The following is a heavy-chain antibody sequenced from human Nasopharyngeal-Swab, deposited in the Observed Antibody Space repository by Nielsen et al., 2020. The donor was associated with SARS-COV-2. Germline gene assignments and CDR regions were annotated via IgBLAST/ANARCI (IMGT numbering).Heavy chain of an antibody. CDR2: ISAYNGNT. J-gene: IGHJ3*02. CDR3: ARDYYDSSGYYYDAFDI. D-gene: IGHD3-22*01. Sequence: WARQAPGQGLEGLGWISAYNGNTNYAQKLQGRVTMTTDTSTSTAYMELRSLRSDDTAVYYCARDYYDSSGYYYDAFDIWGQGTMVTVSS. V-gene: IGHV1-18*01.